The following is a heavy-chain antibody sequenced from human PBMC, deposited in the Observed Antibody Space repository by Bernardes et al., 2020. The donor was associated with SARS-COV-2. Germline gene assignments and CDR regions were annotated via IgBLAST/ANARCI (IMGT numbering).Heavy chain of an antibody. V-gene: IGHV3-11*01. J-gene: IGHJ6*02. CDR1: GFTFSDYY. D-gene: IGHD1-26*01. Sequence: GGSLRLSCAASGFTFSDYYMSWIRQAPGKGLEWVSYISSSGSTLYYADSVKGRFTISRDNAKNSLYLQMNSLRAEDTAVYYCARDGVVGATSNYYYYYGMDVWGQGTTVTVSS. CDR2: ISSSGSTL. CDR3: ARDGVVGATSNYYYYYGMDV.